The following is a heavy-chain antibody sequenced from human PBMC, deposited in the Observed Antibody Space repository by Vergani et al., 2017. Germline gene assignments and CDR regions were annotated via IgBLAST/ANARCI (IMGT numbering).Heavy chain of an antibody. CDR1: GFTVSSNY. V-gene: IGHV3-53*02. Sequence: EVQLVETGGGLMQPGGSLRLSCAASGFTVSSNYMSWVRQAPGKGLEWVSVIYSGGSTYYADSVKGRFTISRDNSKNTLYLQMNSLRAEDTAVYYCARVPINDFLFDYWGQGSLVTVYS. J-gene: IGHJ4*02. CDR2: IYSGGST. D-gene: IGHD2-2*01. CDR3: ARVPINDFLFDY.